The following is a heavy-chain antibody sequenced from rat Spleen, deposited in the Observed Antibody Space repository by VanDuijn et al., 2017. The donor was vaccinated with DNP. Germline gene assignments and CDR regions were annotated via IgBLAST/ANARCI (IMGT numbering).Heavy chain of an antibody. CDR1: GFTFSDYY. D-gene: IGHD1-10*01. Sequence: EVQLVESGGGLVQPGRSMKLSCAASGFTFSDYYMAWVRQAPKKGLEWVATIGYDGNSTYYRDSVKGRFTISRDKAKSTLYLQMDSLRSEDSATYYCVRHNWNNYVEYFDYWGQGVMVTVSS. CDR3: VRHNWNNYVEYFDY. J-gene: IGHJ2*01. CDR2: IGYDGNST. V-gene: IGHV5-7*01.